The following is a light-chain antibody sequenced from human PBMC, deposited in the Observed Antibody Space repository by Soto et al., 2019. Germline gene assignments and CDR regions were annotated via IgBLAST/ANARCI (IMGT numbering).Light chain of an antibody. CDR1: QSVSSSY. Sequence: EIRLTQSPGTLSLSPGERATLYCRASQSVSSSYLAWYQQKPGQAPRLLIYGASSRATGIPDRFSGSGSGTDFILTISRLEPEDFAVYYCQQYGSSPITFGQGTLPAI. V-gene: IGKV3-20*01. CDR2: GAS. CDR3: QQYGSSPIT. J-gene: IGKJ5*01.